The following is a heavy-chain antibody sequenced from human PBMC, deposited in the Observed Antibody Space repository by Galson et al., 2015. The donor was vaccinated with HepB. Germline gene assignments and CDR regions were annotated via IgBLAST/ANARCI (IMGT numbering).Heavy chain of an antibody. CDR2: VNPNNGGT. V-gene: IGHV1-2*04. CDR1: GYSFTGHY. D-gene: IGHD4-17*01. Sequence: SVKVSCKASGYSFTGHYMHWVRQAPGQGLEWMGWVNPNNGGTNYAQKFQGWVTMARDTSITTVYMELSRLTSDDTAVYYCARDYYGDSKGAFDIWGQGTMVTVSS. CDR3: ARDYYGDSKGAFDI. J-gene: IGHJ3*02.